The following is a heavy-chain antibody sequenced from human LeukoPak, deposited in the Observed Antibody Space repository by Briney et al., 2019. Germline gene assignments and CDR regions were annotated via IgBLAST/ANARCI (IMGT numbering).Heavy chain of an antibody. D-gene: IGHD6-13*01. J-gene: IGHJ4*02. CDR1: GGSISSYY. CDR2: IYYSGST. Sequence: SETLSLTCTVSGGSISSYYWSWIRQPPGKGLEWIGYIYYSGSTNYNPSLKSRVTISVDTSKNQSSLKLSSVTAADTAVYYCARGVAAAGTGFDYWGQGTLVTVSS. CDR3: ARGVAAAGTGFDY. V-gene: IGHV4-59*01.